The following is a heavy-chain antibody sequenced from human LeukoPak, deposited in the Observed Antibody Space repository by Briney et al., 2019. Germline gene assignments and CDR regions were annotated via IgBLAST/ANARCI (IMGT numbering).Heavy chain of an antibody. CDR2: VNYNGNT. Sequence: SETLSLTCTVSGASIRSSTYYWGWIRQPPGKGLEWIGHVNYNGNTYYNPSLKSRVTISVDTSKNQFSLKLTSVTAADTAVYYRARRGGDDYNRRFDSWGQGTLVTVSS. CDR3: ARRGGDDYNRRFDS. CDR1: GASIRSSTYY. V-gene: IGHV4-39*01. J-gene: IGHJ4*02. D-gene: IGHD5-24*01.